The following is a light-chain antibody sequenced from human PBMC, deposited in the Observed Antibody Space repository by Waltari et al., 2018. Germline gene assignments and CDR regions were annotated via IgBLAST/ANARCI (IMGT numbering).Light chain of an antibody. CDR1: QSISSW. CDR2: KAS. V-gene: IGKV1-5*03. CDR3: QQYDAFPYT. Sequence: DIPMTQSPSTLFTSVGDRVTITCRASQSISSWLAWYQQKPGKAPKLLISKASTLESGVPSRFSGSGSGTEFTLTISSLQPDDFATYYCQQYDAFPYTFGLGTKLEI. J-gene: IGKJ2*01.